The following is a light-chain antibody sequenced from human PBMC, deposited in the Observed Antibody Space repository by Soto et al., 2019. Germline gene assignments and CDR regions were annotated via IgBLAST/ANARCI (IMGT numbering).Light chain of an antibody. CDR3: QHYNNWPPYT. Sequence: EIGLTQSPATLSVSAGERATLSCWATQSVTYNLAWYQQKPGQAPRLLIYGASTRASGIPARFSGSGSGTEFTLTISSLQSEDFAVYYCQHYNNWPPYTFGQGTKVDIK. J-gene: IGKJ2*01. CDR1: QSVTYN. CDR2: GAS. V-gene: IGKV3-15*01.